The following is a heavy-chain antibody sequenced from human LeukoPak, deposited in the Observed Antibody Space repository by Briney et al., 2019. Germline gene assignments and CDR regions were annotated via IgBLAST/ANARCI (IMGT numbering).Heavy chain of an antibody. CDR1: GFTFSTYA. CDR2: ISGSGGST. Sequence: PGGSLRLSCAASGFTFSTYAMTWVRQAPGKGLEWVSAISGSGGSTYYADSVKGRFTISRDNSKNTLYLQMNSLRAEDTAVYYCAKDPANYDFWSGYLYPHAFDIWGQGTMVTVSS. D-gene: IGHD3-3*01. J-gene: IGHJ3*02. CDR3: AKDPANYDFWSGYLYPHAFDI. V-gene: IGHV3-23*01.